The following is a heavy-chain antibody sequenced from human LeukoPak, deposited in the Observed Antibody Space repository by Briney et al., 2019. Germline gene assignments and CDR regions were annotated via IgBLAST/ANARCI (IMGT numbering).Heavy chain of an antibody. CDR3: ARDDSSSSYFDY. D-gene: IGHD6-6*01. CDR1: GFTFSSYW. J-gene: IGHJ4*02. V-gene: IGHV3-33*08. Sequence: GGSLRLSCAASGFTFSSYWMSWVRQAPGKGLEWVAVIWYDGSNKYYADSVKGRFTISRDNSKNTLYLQMNSLRAEDTAVYYCARDDSSSSYFDYWGQGTLVTVSS. CDR2: IWYDGSNK.